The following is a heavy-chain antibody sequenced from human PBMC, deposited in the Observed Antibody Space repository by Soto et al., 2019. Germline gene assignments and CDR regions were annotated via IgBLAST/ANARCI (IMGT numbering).Heavy chain of an antibody. CDR2: VYFIGTT. D-gene: IGHD3-10*01. Sequence: QVQLQESGPGLVEPSGTLSLTCTVSGGSINTDTYYWTWIRQPPGKELEWIGNVYFIGTTIYNPSLDGRVTISIDASTNQFSLRLTSVTAADTAVYLCARDRGARNHGYGLDVWGQGTTVTVSS. CDR1: GGSINTDTYY. V-gene: IGHV4-61*01. CDR3: ARDRGARNHGYGLDV. J-gene: IGHJ6*02.